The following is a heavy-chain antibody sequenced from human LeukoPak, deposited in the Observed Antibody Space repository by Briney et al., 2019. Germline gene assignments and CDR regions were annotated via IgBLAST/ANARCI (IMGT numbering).Heavy chain of an antibody. CDR2: IKQDGSDK. CDR1: GFTFSRYW. CDR3: ATGSVRYSASWYSQGGDY. D-gene: IGHD6-13*01. J-gene: IGHJ4*02. V-gene: IGHV3-7*03. Sequence: GGSLRLSCAASGFTFSRYWMSWVRQAPGKGLEWVAIIKQDGSDKYYVDSVKGRFTISRDNSKNTLYLQMNSLRAEDTAVYYCATGSVRYSASWYSQGGDYWGQGTLVTVSS.